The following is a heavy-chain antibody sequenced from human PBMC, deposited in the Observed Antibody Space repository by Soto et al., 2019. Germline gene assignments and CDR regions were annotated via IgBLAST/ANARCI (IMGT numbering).Heavy chain of an antibody. CDR3: ARESEDLTSNFDY. J-gene: IGHJ4*02. V-gene: IGHV3-21*06. CDR1: GFTFTRYS. CDR2: ISSTTNYI. Sequence: GGSLRLSCAASGFTFTRYSMNWVRQAPGKWLEWVSSISSTTNYIYYGDSVNGGFTISRDNAKNSLYLEMNSLRAEDTAVYCCARESEDLTSNFDYWGQGXLVTVFS.